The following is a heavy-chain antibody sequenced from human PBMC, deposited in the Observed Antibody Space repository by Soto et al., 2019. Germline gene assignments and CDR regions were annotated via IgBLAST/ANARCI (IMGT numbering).Heavy chain of an antibody. V-gene: IGHV5-51*01. CDR1: GYSFTSYW. Sequence: PGQSLKISCNASGYSFTSYWIGWVRQMPGKGLEWMGIIYPGDSDTRYSPSFQGQVTISADKSISTAYLQWSSLKASDTAMYYCARGRIAAAPDAFDIWGQGTMVTVSS. D-gene: IGHD6-13*01. CDR2: IYPGDSDT. CDR3: ARGRIAAAPDAFDI. J-gene: IGHJ3*02.